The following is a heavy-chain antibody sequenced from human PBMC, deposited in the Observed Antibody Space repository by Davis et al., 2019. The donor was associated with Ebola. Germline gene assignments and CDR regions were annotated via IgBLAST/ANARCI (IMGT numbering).Heavy chain of an antibody. Sequence: AASVKVSCKVSGYSLSEQIIHWVRQAPGEGLEWMGGSGSGYGEIIYAQKFQGRFTMTEDTSTDTAYMELTSLRSEDTAVYYCATAAGERLDHFDSWGQGSLVTVSS. CDR3: ATAAGERLDHFDS. J-gene: IGHJ4*02. CDR1: GYSLSEQI. CDR2: SGSGYGEI. V-gene: IGHV1-24*01. D-gene: IGHD1-26*01.